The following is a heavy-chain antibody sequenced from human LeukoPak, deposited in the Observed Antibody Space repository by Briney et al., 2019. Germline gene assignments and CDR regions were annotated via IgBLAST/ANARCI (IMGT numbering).Heavy chain of an antibody. CDR2: INPNSGGT. D-gene: IGHD2-15*01. CDR3: ARGRGGYCSGGSCYRHPAKGGYYFDY. J-gene: IGHJ4*02. CDR1: GYTFTGYY. V-gene: IGHV1-2*02. Sequence: GASVKVSCKASGYTFTGYYMHWVRQAPRQGLEWMGWINPNSGGTNYAQKFQGRVTMTRDTSISTAYMELSRLRSDDTAVYYCARGRGGYCSGGSCYRHPAKGGYYFDYWGQGTLVTVSS.